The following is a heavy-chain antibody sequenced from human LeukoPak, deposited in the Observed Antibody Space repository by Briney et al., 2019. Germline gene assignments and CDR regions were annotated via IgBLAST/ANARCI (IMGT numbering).Heavy chain of an antibody. CDR2: IKSKTDGGTT. CDR1: AFTSSNAW. J-gene: IGHJ6*03. D-gene: IGHD3-10*01. V-gene: IGHV3-15*01. Sequence: GRSLRLSCAASAFTSSNAWMSWVRQAPGKGLEWVGRIKSKTDGGTTDYAAPVKGRFTISRDDSKNTLYMQMNSLRAEDTAVYYCAKQFRGVITYYYYMDVWGKGTTVTISS. CDR3: AKQFRGVITYYYYMDV.